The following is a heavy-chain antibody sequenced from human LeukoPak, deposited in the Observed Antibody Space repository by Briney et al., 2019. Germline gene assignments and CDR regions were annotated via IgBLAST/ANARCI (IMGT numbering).Heavy chain of an antibody. Sequence: GGSLRLSCAASGFSFSKYWMSWVRQAPGKGLEWVANIEQDGSEKYYVDSVKGRFTISRDNAKNSLYLLMTSLRAGDTAVYYCARHYDILTAYCLFDYWGQGTLVTVSS. CDR1: GFSFSKYW. D-gene: IGHD3-9*01. CDR3: ARHYDILTAYCLFDY. CDR2: IEQDGSEK. J-gene: IGHJ4*02. V-gene: IGHV3-7*01.